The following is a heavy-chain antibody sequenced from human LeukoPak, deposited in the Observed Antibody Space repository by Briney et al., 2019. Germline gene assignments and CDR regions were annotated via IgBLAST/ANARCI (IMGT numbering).Heavy chain of an antibody. V-gene: IGHV4-39*01. CDR3: ARHGTGSGSYLADY. Sequence: WVRQPPGKGLEWIGSIYYSGSTYYNPSLKSRVTISVDTSKNQFSLKLSSVTAADTAVYYCARHGTGSGSYLADYWGQGTLVTVSS. J-gene: IGHJ4*02. D-gene: IGHD3-10*01. CDR2: IYYSGST.